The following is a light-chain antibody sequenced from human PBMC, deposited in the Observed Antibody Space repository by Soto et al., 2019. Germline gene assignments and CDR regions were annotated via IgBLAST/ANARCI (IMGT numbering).Light chain of an antibody. V-gene: IGLV1-44*01. J-gene: IGLJ2*01. Sequence: QSALTQPPSASGTPGQRVTISCSGSSSNIGSNTVNWYQQLPGTAPKLLIYSNNQRPSGVPDRFSGSKSGTSASLAISALQSEDEADYYCAAWDDSLNGHVVFGGGTKLTVL. CDR2: SNN. CDR3: AAWDDSLNGHVV. CDR1: SSNIGSNT.